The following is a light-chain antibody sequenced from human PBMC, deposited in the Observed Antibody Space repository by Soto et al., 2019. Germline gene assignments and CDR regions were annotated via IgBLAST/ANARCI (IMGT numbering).Light chain of an antibody. Sequence: EIVLTQSACTLSLSPGERATLSWGASQSVSSNLAWYQQRPGRAPRLLIYTASTRATDIPDRFSGSEYGTDFNLTISRLETEDVAVHYCQQYGSSPWAFGQGTKVDIK. CDR2: TAS. J-gene: IGKJ1*01. CDR3: QQYGSSPWA. CDR1: QSVSSN. V-gene: IGKV3-20*01.